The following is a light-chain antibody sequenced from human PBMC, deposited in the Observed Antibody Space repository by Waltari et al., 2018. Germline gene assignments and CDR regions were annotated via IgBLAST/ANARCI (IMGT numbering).Light chain of an antibody. CDR3: QSSDSTDVV. Sequence: NFILTQPPSVSASPGETVTISCTRSSGGIANNYVQWYQQRPGRVPITVIFEDDQRPSGVPDRFSGSLDSSSDSASLTISDLRTEDEADYYCQSSDSTDVVFGGGTKLTVL. CDR2: EDD. CDR1: SGGIANNY. J-gene: IGLJ2*01. V-gene: IGLV6-57*03.